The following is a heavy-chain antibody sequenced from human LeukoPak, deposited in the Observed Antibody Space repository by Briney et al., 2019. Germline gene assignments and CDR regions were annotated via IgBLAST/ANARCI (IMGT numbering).Heavy chain of an antibody. Sequence: SETLSLPCTVSGGSLRSGSYYWTWIRPPPGKGLEWVGFIYSSGTTNYNPSLKSRVTISLDTSKHQFSLNLSSVTAADTAVYYCAREAGDSDGRYDYWGQGTLVTVSS. D-gene: IGHD5-18*01. V-gene: IGHV4-61*01. CDR2: IYSSGTT. CDR1: GGSLRSGSYY. J-gene: IGHJ4*02. CDR3: AREAGDSDGRYDY.